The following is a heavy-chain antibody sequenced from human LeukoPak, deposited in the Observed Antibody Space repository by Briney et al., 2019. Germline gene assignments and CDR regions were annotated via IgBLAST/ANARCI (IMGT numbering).Heavy chain of an antibody. J-gene: IGHJ6*03. V-gene: IGHV1-2*02. D-gene: IGHD3-16*01. CDR3: ATDYAYYYYMDV. Sequence: ASVKVSCKASGYTFTGYYVHWVRQAPGQGLEWMGWINPNTGGTNYAQKLQGRVTMTTDTSTSTAYMELRSLRSDDTAVYYCATDYAYYYYMDVWGKGTTVTVSS. CDR1: GYTFTGYY. CDR2: INPNTGGT.